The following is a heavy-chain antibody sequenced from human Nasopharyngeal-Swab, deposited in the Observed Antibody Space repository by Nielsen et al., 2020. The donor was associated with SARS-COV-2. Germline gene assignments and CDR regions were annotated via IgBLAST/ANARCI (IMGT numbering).Heavy chain of an antibody. CDR2: IYPSDSDT. Sequence: GGSLRLSCKGSGSSFSTYWIGWVRQMPGKGLEWMGIIYPSDSDTRYSPSFQGQVTISADKSIHTAYLHWSSLKASDTAMYYCARHARATTVDYWGQGTLVTVSS. D-gene: IGHD4-17*01. CDR1: GSSFSTYW. V-gene: IGHV5-51*01. CDR3: ARHARATTVDY. J-gene: IGHJ4*02.